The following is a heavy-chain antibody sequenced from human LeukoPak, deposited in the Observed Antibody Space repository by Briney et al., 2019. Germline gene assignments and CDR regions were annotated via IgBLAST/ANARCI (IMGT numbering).Heavy chain of an antibody. CDR2: MHYRGST. CDR1: GGSISIYY. V-gene: IGHV4-59*01. Sequence: SETLSLTCSVSGGSISIYYWGWIRQPPGKGLEWIGYMHYRGSTNYNPSLNSRVTISMDMSKNAFPLKLSSVITADTAIYYCARIIGHISDYCGQGTLVTVSS. CDR3: ARIIGHISDY. J-gene: IGHJ4*02. D-gene: IGHD3-3*02.